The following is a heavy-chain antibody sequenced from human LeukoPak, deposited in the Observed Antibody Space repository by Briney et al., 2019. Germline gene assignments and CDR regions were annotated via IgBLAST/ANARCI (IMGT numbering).Heavy chain of an antibody. Sequence: GGSLRLSCAASVFTFSSYWMSWVRQAPGKGLEWVANIKQDGSEKYYVDSVKGRFTISRDNAKNSLYLQMNSLRAEDTAVYHCARVRTSCFFDYWGQGTLVTVSS. V-gene: IGHV3-7*03. CDR2: IKQDGSEK. CDR3: ARVRTSCFFDY. CDR1: VFTFSSYW. D-gene: IGHD2-2*01. J-gene: IGHJ4*02.